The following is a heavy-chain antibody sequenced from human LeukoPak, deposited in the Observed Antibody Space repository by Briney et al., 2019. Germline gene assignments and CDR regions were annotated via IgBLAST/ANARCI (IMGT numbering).Heavy chain of an antibody. CDR3: ARDNIFPDY. CDR1: GFTFSGSA. Sequence: GGSLRLSCAASGFTFSGSAMRWVRQPSGKGLEWVGRIRSKANSYATAYAASVKGRFTISRDDSKNTAYLQMNSLKTEDTAVYYCARDNIFPDYWGRGTLVTVSS. D-gene: IGHD3-9*01. CDR2: IRSKANSYAT. J-gene: IGHJ4*02. V-gene: IGHV3-73*01.